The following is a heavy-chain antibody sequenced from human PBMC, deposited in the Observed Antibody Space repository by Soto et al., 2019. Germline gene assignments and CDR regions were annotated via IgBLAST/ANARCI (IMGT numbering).Heavy chain of an antibody. Sequence: GASVKVSCKASGGTFSSYAISWVRQAPGQGLEWMGGIIPIFGTANYAQKFQGRVTITADESTSTAYMELSSLRSEDTTVYYCARDPSYERYCSSTSCDLGDDYYYYYGMDVWGQGTTVTVSS. CDR3: ARDPSYERYCSSTSCDLGDDYYYYYGMDV. CDR2: IIPIFGTA. D-gene: IGHD2-2*01. V-gene: IGHV1-69*13. J-gene: IGHJ6*02. CDR1: GGTFSSYA.